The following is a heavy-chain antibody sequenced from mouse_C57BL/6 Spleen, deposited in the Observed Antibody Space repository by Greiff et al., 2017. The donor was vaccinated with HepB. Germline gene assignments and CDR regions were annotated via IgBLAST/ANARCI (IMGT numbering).Heavy chain of an antibody. CDR3: GGRNYYGSSWYVDV. J-gene: IGHJ1*03. CDR2: IYPGDGDT. Sequence: VQLQQSGPELVKPGASVKISCKASGYAFSSSWMNWVKQRPGKGLEWIGRIYPGDGDTNYNGKFKGKATLTADKSSSTAYMQLSSLTSEDSAVYFWGGRNYYGSSWYVDVWGTGTTVTVSS. CDR1: GYAFSSSW. D-gene: IGHD1-1*01. V-gene: IGHV1-82*01.